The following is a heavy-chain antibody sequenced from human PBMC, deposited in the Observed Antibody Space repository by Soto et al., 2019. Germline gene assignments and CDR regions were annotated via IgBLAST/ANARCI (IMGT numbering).Heavy chain of an antibody. Sequence: PSETLSLTCAVSGASISTTNWLNWVRQPPGKGLEWIGEIYHSGFTNYNPSLKSRVTISVDKSKNQFSLKLSSVTAADTAVYYFAALAFTVTHCDYWGQGTPVTVSS. CDR1: GASISTTNW. CDR2: IYHSGFT. D-gene: IGHD4-17*01. V-gene: IGHV4-4*02. J-gene: IGHJ4*02. CDR3: AALAFTVTHCDY.